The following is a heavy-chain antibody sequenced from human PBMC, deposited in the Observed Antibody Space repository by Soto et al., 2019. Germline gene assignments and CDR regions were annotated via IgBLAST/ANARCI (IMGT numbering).Heavy chain of an antibody. Sequence: EVQLVESGGGLVQPGGSLRLSCVDSGFTFSSYWMSWVRQAPVKGLEWVGNIKQDGSEENYADSVKGRFTISRDNAKNAMYLQMTSLRVEDTAVYYCARIAASGRGWDVWGQGTTVGVSS. J-gene: IGHJ6*02. D-gene: IGHD6-13*01. CDR2: IKQDGSEE. V-gene: IGHV3-7*01. CDR1: GFTFSSYW. CDR3: ARIAASGRGWDV.